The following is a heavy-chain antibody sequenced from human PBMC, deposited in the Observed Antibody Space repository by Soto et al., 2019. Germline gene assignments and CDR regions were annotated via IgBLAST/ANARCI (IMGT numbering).Heavy chain of an antibody. CDR1: GYTFPSYG. CDR3: ARKEYCRSPSTCSPVYYDYGVNV. Sequence: ASVKVSCKASGYTFPSYGISWVRQAPGQGLEWMGWISAYNGNTNYAQKLQGRVTMTTDTSTSTAYMELRSLRSDDTAVYYCARKEYCRSPSTCSPVYYDYGVNVCPHGTTVIFS. CDR2: ISAYNGNT. J-gene: IGHJ6*02. V-gene: IGHV1-18*04. D-gene: IGHD2-2*01.